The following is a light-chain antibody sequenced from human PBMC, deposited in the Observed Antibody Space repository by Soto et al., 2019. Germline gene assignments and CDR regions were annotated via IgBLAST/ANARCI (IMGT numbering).Light chain of an antibody. CDR1: SSDVGGYNY. CDR2: EVT. Sequence: QSALTQPPSASGSPGQSVAISCTGTSSDVGGYNYVSWYQQHPGKVPKLIIYEVTKRPSGVPDRFSGSKSGNTASLTVSGLQADDEADYYCQVWDSSSDHLYVFGTGTKLTVL. CDR3: QVWDSSSDHLYV. J-gene: IGLJ1*01. V-gene: IGLV2-8*01.